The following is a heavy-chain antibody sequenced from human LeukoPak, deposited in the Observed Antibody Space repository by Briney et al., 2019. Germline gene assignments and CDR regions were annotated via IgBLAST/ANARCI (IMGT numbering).Heavy chain of an antibody. D-gene: IGHD1-26*01. V-gene: IGHV1-45*02. CDR1: GYTFTYRY. CDR3: AGGSSRWELLDAPDAFDI. Sequence: SVKVSCKASGYTFTYRYLHWVRQAPGQALEWMGWITPFNGNTNYAQKFQDRVTITRDRSMSTAYMELSSLRPEDTAMYYCAGGSSRWELLDAPDAFDIWGQGTMVTVSS. CDR2: ITPFNGNT. J-gene: IGHJ3*02.